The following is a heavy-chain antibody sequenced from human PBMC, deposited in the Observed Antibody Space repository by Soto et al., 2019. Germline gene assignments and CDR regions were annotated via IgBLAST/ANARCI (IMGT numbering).Heavy chain of an antibody. CDR3: ARLHYDFWSGYYMGLDY. D-gene: IGHD3-3*01. CDR1: GGSISSYY. J-gene: IGHJ4*02. CDR2: IYYSGST. V-gene: IGHV4-59*01. Sequence: SETLSLTCTVSGGSISSYYWSWIRQPPGKGLEWIGYIYYSGSTNYNPSLKSRVTISVDTSKNQFSLKLSSVTAADTAVYYCARLHYDFWSGYYMGLDYWGQGTLVTVSS.